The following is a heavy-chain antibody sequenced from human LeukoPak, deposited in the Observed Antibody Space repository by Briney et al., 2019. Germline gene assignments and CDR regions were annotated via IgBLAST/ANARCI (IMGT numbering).Heavy chain of an antibody. CDR3: ATRTHNYFHFDP. CDR2: INPSGGST. V-gene: IGHV1-46*01. J-gene: IGHJ5*02. Sequence: ASVKVSCKASGYTFTSYYMHWVRQAPGQGLEWMGIINPSGGSTSYAQKFQGRVTMTRDTSSSTVYMELSSLRSEDTAVYYCATRTHNYFHFDPWGQGTLVTVSS. CDR1: GYTFTSYY. D-gene: IGHD2/OR15-2a*01.